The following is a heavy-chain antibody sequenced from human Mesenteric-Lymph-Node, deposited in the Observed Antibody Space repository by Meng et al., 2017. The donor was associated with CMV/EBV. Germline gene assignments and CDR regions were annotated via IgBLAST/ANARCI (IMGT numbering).Heavy chain of an antibody. J-gene: IGHJ4*02. V-gene: IGHV4-34*01. CDR1: GGSFSGYY. CDR2: INHSGST. D-gene: IGHD3-22*01. Sequence: GSLRLSCAVYGGSFSGYYWSWIRQPPGKGLEWIGEINHSGSTNYNPSLKSRVTISVDTSKNQFSLKLSSVTAADTAVYYCARGNGKYYYDSSGYHTYVVWGQGTLVTVSS. CDR3: ARGNGKYYYDSSGYHTYVV.